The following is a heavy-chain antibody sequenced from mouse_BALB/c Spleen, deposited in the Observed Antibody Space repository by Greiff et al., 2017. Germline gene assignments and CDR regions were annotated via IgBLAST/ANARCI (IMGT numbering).Heavy chain of an antibody. V-gene: IGHV5-17*02. Sequence: VQLKESGGGLVQPGGSRKLSCAASGFTFSSFGMHWVRQAPEKGLEWVAYISSGSSTIYYADTVKGRFTISRDNPKNTLFLQMTSLRSEDTAMYYCARNGNLYYFDYWGQGTTLTVSS. CDR2: ISSGSSTI. J-gene: IGHJ2*01. CDR3: ARNGNLYYFDY. D-gene: IGHD2-1*01. CDR1: GFTFSSFG.